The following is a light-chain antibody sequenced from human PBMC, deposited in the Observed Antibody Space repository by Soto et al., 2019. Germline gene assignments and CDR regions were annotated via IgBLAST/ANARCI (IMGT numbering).Light chain of an antibody. CDR3: QQSYDSPLI. CDR1: QSSSTF. Sequence: DIQMTQSPPSLSASVGDRVTITCRASQSSSTFLNWFQQKPGKAPKLLISSAFSLRCGVPSRFSGSGSGTEFTLTISSLQPEDFATYFCQQSYDSPLIFGEGTKVEI. J-gene: IGKJ4*01. V-gene: IGKV1-39*01. CDR2: SAF.